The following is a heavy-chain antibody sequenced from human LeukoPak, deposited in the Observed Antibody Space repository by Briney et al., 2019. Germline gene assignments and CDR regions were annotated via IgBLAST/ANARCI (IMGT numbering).Heavy chain of an antibody. Sequence: PSETLSLTCTVSGGSISSGGYYWSWIRQHPGKGLEWIGYIYYSGSTYYNPSLKSRVTISVDTSKNQFSLKLSSVTAADTAVYYCARGPPQYLPFGDDAFDIWGQGTMVTVSS. J-gene: IGHJ3*02. CDR3: ARGPPQYLPFGDDAFDI. D-gene: IGHD3-16*01. V-gene: IGHV4-31*03. CDR1: GGSISSGGYY. CDR2: IYYSGST.